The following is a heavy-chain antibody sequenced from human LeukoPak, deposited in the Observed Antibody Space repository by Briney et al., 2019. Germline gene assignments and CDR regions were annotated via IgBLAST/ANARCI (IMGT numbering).Heavy chain of an antibody. D-gene: IGHD3-10*01. CDR1: GGSFSGYY. J-gene: IGHJ6*04. Sequence: LETLSLTCAVYGGSFSGYYWSWIRQPPGKGLEWIGEINHSGSTNYNPSLKSRVTISVDTSKNQFSLKLSSVTAADTAVYYCARELYYYGSGSPRSGMDVWGKGTTVTVSS. CDR3: ARELYYYGSGSPRSGMDV. V-gene: IGHV4-34*01. CDR2: INHSGST.